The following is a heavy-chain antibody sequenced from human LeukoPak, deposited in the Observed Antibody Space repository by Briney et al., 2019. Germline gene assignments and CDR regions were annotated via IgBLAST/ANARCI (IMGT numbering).Heavy chain of an antibody. CDR1: GYSFTSYW. Sequence: GESLKISCKGSGYSFTSYWIGWVRQMPGKGLEWMGIIYTDESDTKYSPSYQGQVPTSADQSISTAYLQWSSLKASDTAMYYCARLAFCTNAVCFSNYYYSMDVWGRGTTVTVSS. CDR2: IYTDESDT. CDR3: ARLAFCTNAVCFSNYYYSMDV. V-gene: IGHV5-51*01. D-gene: IGHD2-8*01. J-gene: IGHJ6*03.